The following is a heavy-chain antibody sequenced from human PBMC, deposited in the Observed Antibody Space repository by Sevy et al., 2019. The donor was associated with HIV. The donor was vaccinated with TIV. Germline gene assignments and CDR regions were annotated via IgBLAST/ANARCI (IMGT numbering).Heavy chain of an antibody. J-gene: IGHJ6*02. CDR2: INSDSGVT. CDR1: GYIFTDYY. D-gene: IGHD4-4*01. V-gene: IGHV1-2*02. CDR3: ARLTTQPTSDLYGMDV. Sequence: ASVKVSCKASGYIFTDYYIHWVRQAPGQGLEWMAWINSDSGVTNYAQRFQGEVTVTRDTSLSTAYLELSRLKSNDTDIYYCARLTTQPTSDLYGMDVWGQGTRVTVSS.